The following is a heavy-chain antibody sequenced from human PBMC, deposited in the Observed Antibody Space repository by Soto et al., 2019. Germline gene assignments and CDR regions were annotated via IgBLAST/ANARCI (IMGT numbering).Heavy chain of an antibody. J-gene: IGHJ4*02. CDR1: GGSISSISYY. D-gene: IGHD5-12*01. CDR2: IYYSGST. Sequence: PSETLSLTCTVSGGSISSISYYWGWIRQPPGKGLEWIGSIYYSGSTYYNPSLKSRVTISVDTSKNQFSLKLSSVTAADTAVYYCARHPRRDGYNLWGQGTLVTVSS. V-gene: IGHV4-39*01. CDR3: ARHPRRDGYNL.